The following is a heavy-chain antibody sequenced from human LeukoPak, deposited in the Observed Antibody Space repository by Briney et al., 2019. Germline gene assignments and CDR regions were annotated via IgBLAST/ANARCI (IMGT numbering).Heavy chain of an antibody. CDR1: GFTFSSYA. Sequence: PGGSLRLSCADSGFTFSSYAMSWVRQAPGKGLEWVSGISGSGGSTDYVDSVKGRFTISRDNSKNTLYLQMNSLRAEDTAVYYCAKTGSGYYYFDYWGQGTLVTVSS. CDR3: AKTGSGYYYFDY. CDR2: ISGSGGST. D-gene: IGHD3-22*01. J-gene: IGHJ4*02. V-gene: IGHV3-23*01.